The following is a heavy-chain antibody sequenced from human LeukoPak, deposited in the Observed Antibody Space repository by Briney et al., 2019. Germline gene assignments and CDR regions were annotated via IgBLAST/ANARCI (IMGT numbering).Heavy chain of an antibody. J-gene: IGHJ4*02. D-gene: IGHD3-3*02. V-gene: IGHV4-31*03. Sequence: SQTLSLTCTVSGGSISSGGYYWSWIRQHPGKGLEWIGYIYYSGSTYYNPSLKSRFTISVDTSKNQFSLKLSSVTAADTAMYYCARHFHSAWFGFWGQGSLVTVSS. CDR3: ARHFHSAWFGF. CDR1: GGSISSGGYY. CDR2: IYYSGST.